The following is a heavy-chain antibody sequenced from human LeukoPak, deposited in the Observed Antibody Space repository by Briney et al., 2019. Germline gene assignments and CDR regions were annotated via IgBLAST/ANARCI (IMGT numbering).Heavy chain of an antibody. D-gene: IGHD5-18*01. CDR1: GFTFSSYS. V-gene: IGHV3-48*02. Sequence: PGGSLRLSCAASGFTFSSYSMNWVRQAPGKGLEWVSYISSSSSTIYYADSVKGRFTISRDNAKNSLYPQMNSLRDEDTAVYYCAREGIQLWLRDFDYWGQGTLVTVSS. J-gene: IGHJ4*02. CDR3: AREGIQLWLRDFDY. CDR2: ISSSSSTI.